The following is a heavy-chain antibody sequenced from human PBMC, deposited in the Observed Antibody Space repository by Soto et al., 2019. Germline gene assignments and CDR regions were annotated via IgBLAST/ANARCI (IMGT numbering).Heavy chain of an antibody. CDR1: GFTFSSYW. CDR2: IKQDGSEK. J-gene: IGHJ6*02. V-gene: IGHV3-7*01. CDR3: AREVLMVYAIPRGYYYGMDV. Sequence: PGGSLRLSCAASGFTFSSYWMSWVRQAPGKGLEWVANIKQDGSEKYYVDSVKGRFTISRDNAKNSLYLQMNSLRAEDTAVYYCAREVLMVYAIPRGYYYGMDVCGQGTTATVSS. D-gene: IGHD2-8*01.